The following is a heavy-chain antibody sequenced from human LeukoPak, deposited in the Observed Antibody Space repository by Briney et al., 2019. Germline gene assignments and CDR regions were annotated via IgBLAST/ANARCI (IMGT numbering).Heavy chain of an antibody. V-gene: IGHV1-46*03. Sequence: GASVKVSCKASGYTFTTYYMHWVRQAPGQGLQWMGIINPSGGSTSYAQKFQGRVTMTRGTSTSTVYMELSSLRSDDTAIYYCARSVKMPTIVHWGQGTLVTVSS. CDR3: ARSVKMPTIVH. D-gene: IGHD5-24*01. CDR2: INPSGGST. CDR1: GYTFTTYY. J-gene: IGHJ1*01.